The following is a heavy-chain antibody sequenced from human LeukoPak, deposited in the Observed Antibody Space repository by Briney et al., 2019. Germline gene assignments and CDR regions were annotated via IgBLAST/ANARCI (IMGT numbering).Heavy chain of an antibody. J-gene: IGHJ4*02. Sequence: GGSLRLSCAASGFTFDDYAMHWVRQAPGKGLEWVSGISWSSGIIGYTDSVKGRFTISRDNAKNSLYLQMNSLRSGDTALYYCAKDGAGYNYGIDYWGQGTLVTVSS. CDR3: AKDGAGYNYGIDY. CDR2: ISWSSGII. CDR1: GFTFDDYA. V-gene: IGHV3-9*01. D-gene: IGHD5-18*01.